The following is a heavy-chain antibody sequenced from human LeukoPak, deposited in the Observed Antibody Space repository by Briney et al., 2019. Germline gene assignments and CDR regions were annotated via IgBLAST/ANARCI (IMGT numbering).Heavy chain of an antibody. J-gene: IGHJ5*01. V-gene: IGHV3-21*01. CDR2: INSDSNYI. Sequence: GGSLRLSCAASGFTFSSSAMSWVRQAPGKGLEWVSSINSDSNYIYYAASMKGRFTISRDNALNSLYLQMNSLRAEDTAVYYCARLRSSSWFDYWGQGTLVTVSS. CDR1: GFTFSSSA. CDR3: ARLRSSSWFDY. D-gene: IGHD6-13*01.